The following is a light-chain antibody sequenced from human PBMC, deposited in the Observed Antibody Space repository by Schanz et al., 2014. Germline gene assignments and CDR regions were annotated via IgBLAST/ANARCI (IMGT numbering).Light chain of an antibody. J-gene: IGLJ3*02. V-gene: IGLV1-47*02. CDR2: NNV. CDR1: GSNIGSNY. CDR3: ATWDDSLSAWM. Sequence: QSVLTQPPSASGTPGQRVTISCSGSGSNIGSNYVYWYQQFPGTAPKLLIYNNVQRPSGVPDRFSGSWSGTSASLAISGLRSEDEADYYCATWDDSLSAWMFGGGTKLTVL.